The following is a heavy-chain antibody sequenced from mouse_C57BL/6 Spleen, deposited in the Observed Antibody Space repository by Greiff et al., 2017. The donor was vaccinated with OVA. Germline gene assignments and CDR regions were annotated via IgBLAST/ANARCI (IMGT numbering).Heavy chain of an antibody. CDR2: IYPRSGNT. Sequence: VQLQESGAELARPGASVKLSCKASGYTFTSYGISWVKQRTGQGLEWIGEIYPRSGNTYYNEKFKGKATLTADKSSSTAYMELRSLTSEDSAVYFCARFYGSRAMDYWGQGTSVTVSS. J-gene: IGHJ4*01. CDR3: ARFYGSRAMDY. V-gene: IGHV1-81*01. CDR1: GYTFTSYG. D-gene: IGHD1-1*01.